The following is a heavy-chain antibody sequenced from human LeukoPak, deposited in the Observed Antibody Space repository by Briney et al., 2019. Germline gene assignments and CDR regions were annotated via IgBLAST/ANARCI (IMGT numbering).Heavy chain of an antibody. J-gene: IGHJ4*02. CDR3: ARDSPMGSF. CDR2: VNRDGSET. CDR1: GFALSSHW. Sequence: GGSLRLSCAASGFALSSHWMTWVRQVPGRGPEWVANVNRDGSETYYLDSVKGRFTISKDNAKNSLYLQMNSLRAEDTAVYYCARDSPMGSFWGQGTLVTVSS. D-gene: IGHD3-16*01. V-gene: IGHV3-7*01.